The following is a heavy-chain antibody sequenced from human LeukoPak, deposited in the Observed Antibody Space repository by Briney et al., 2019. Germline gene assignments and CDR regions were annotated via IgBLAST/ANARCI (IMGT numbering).Heavy chain of an antibody. V-gene: IGHV3-30*04. Sequence: GGSLRLSCAASGFTFSSYAMHWVRQAPGKGLEWVAVISYDGSNKYYADSVKGRFTISRDNSKNTLYLQMNGLRAEDTAVYYCAKVAKYYYGSETYYFFEHWGQGTPVTASS. CDR1: GFTFSSYA. J-gene: IGHJ4*02. D-gene: IGHD3-10*01. CDR2: ISYDGSNK. CDR3: AKVAKYYYGSETYYFFEH.